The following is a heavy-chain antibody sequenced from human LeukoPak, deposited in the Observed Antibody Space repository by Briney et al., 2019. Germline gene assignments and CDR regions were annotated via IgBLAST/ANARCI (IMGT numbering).Heavy chain of an antibody. D-gene: IGHD3-10*01. Sequence: AGGSLRLSCAASGFTFSSYEMNWVRQAPGKGLEWVSYISTSGSTIYYGNSVKGRFIISRDNSKNSLYLQMNSLRAEDTAVYYCATWFGVFLLQIDYWGQGTLVTVSS. V-gene: IGHV3-48*03. CDR2: ISTSGSTI. J-gene: IGHJ4*02. CDR3: ATWFGVFLLQIDY. CDR1: GFTFSSYE.